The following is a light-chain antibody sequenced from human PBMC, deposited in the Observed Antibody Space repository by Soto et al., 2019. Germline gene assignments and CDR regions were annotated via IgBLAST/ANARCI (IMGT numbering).Light chain of an antibody. CDR2: GAS. J-gene: IGKJ4*01. V-gene: IGKV3-20*01. CDR1: QSINDNY. Sequence: EIVLTHSPGTLSMSPGEIAALSCRASQSINDNYLVWYQQKPGQAPRLLIYGASSRATGIPDRFSGGGSGTDFTLTISRLEPEDFEVYYCQQYGSTPFTFGGGTKVDIK. CDR3: QQYGSTPFT.